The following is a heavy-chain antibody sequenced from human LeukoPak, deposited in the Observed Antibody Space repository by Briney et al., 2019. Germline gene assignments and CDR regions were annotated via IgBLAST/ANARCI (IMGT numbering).Heavy chain of an antibody. CDR1: GGSFSGYY. J-gene: IGHJ4*02. Sequence: PSETLSLTCAVYGGSFSGYYWSWIRQPPGKGLEWIGEINHSGSTNYNPSLKSRVTISVDTSKKQFYLKLSSVTAADTAVYYCAKGVQWPSDYWGQGTLVTVSS. CDR3: AKGVQWPSDY. V-gene: IGHV4-34*01. D-gene: IGHD6-19*01. CDR2: INHSGST.